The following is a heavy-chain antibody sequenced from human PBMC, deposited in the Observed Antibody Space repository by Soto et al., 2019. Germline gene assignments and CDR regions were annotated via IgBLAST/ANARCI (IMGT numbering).Heavy chain of an antibody. CDR1: GFTFDDYA. Sequence: GGSLRLYCAASGFTFDDYAMHWVRQAPGKGLEWVSGISWNSGSIGYADSVKGRFTISRDNAKNSLYLQMNSLRAEDTALYYCAKDGIAAAGRYYYYYYMDVWGKGTTVTVSS. J-gene: IGHJ6*03. V-gene: IGHV3-9*01. CDR3: AKDGIAAAGRYYYYYYMDV. D-gene: IGHD6-13*01. CDR2: ISWNSGSI.